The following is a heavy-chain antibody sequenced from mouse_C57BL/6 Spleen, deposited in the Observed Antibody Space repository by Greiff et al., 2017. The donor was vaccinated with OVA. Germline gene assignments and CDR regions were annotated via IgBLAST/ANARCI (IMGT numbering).Heavy chain of an antibody. CDR1: GYTFTSYW. V-gene: IGHV1-52*01. D-gene: IGHD4-1*01. J-gene: IGHJ1*03. CDR3: ARDWDEGYFDV. Sequence: QVQLQQSGAELVRPGSSVKLSCKASGYTFTSYWMHWVKQRPIQGLEWIGNIDPSDSETHYNQKFKDKATLTVDKSSSTAYMQLSSLTSEDSAVYYCARDWDEGYFDVWGTGTTVTVSS. CDR2: IDPSDSET.